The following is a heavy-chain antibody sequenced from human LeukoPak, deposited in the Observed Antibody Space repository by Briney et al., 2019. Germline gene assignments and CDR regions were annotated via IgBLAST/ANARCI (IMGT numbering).Heavy chain of an antibody. V-gene: IGHV4-34*01. Sequence: PSETLSLTCAVYGGSFSGYYWSWIRQPPGKGLEWIGEINHSGSTNYNPSLKSRVTISVDTSKNQFSLKLSSVTAADTAVYYCATIAVAGTGIDYWGQGTLVTVSS. CDR2: INHSGST. CDR1: GGSFSGYY. D-gene: IGHD6-19*01. CDR3: ATIAVAGTGIDY. J-gene: IGHJ4*02.